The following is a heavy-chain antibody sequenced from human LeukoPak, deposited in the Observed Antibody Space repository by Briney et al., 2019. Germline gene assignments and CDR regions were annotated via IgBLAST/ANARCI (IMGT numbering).Heavy chain of an antibody. Sequence: GGSLRLSCAASGFTFSSYGMHWVRQAPGKGLEWVAFIRYDGSNKYYADSVKGRFTISRDNSKNTLYLQMNSLRAGDTAVYYCAKDDIVVVPAAIREFDYWGQGTLVTVSS. J-gene: IGHJ4*02. CDR2: IRYDGSNK. CDR1: GFTFSSYG. V-gene: IGHV3-30*02. D-gene: IGHD2-2*02. CDR3: AKDDIVVVPAAIREFDY.